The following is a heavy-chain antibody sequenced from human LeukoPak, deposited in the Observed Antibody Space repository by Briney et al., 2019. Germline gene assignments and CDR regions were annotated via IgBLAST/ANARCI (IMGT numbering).Heavy chain of an antibody. D-gene: IGHD2-15*01. V-gene: IGHV3-30*18. CDR2: ISYDGSNK. CDR1: GFTFSSYG. Sequence: GGSLRLSCAASGFTFSSYGMHWVRQAPGKGLEWVAVISYDGSNKYYADSVKGRFTISRDNAKNSLYLQMNSLRAEDTALYYCAKAYCSGGGCYYFDYWGQGTLVTVSS. CDR3: AKAYCSGGGCYYFDY. J-gene: IGHJ4*02.